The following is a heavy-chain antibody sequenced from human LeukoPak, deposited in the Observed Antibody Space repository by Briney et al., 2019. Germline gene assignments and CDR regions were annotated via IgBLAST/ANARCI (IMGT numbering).Heavy chain of an antibody. CDR2: ISSSSRYI. V-gene: IGHV3-21*01. J-gene: IGHJ4*02. Sequence: GGSLRLSCAASGFTFSSYRMNWVRQAPGEGLECDSSISSSSRYIYYADSVKGRFTISRDKAKNSLYLQMNSLRAEDTAVYYCARDGGYYDYFDYWGQGTLVTVSS. D-gene: IGHD3-3*01. CDR3: ARDGGYYDYFDY. CDR1: GFTFSSYR.